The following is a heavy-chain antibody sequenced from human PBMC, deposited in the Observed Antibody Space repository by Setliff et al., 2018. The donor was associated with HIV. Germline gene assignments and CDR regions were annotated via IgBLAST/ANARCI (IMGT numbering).Heavy chain of an antibody. CDR1: GYNFNNFG. J-gene: IGHJ3*01. Sequence: ASVKVSCKSSGYNFNNFGVSWVRQAPGQGLEWLGYTNGYNSNTRYSPRLQGRLTLTTDTATNSVYLELMNLISDDTAIYYCAREAPRYAPGAFDFWGQGTMVTVSS. V-gene: IGHV1-18*01. D-gene: IGHD3-9*01. CDR3: AREAPRYAPGAFDF. CDR2: TNGYNSNT.